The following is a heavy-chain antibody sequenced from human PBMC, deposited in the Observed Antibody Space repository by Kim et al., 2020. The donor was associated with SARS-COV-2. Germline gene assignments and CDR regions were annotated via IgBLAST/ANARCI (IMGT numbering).Heavy chain of an antibody. J-gene: IGHJ3*02. D-gene: IGHD1-26*01. CDR2: SYSGGRA. Sequence: SYSGGRAYYADSVGGRFTISRDYSKNDLYLQMDSLRAEDSAVYYCARDWEIWGQGTTVTVSS. V-gene: IGHV3-53*01. CDR3: ARDWEI.